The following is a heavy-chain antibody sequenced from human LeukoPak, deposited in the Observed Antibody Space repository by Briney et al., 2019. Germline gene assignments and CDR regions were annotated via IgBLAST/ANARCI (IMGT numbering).Heavy chain of an antibody. CDR2: INHSGST. J-gene: IGHJ4*02. CDR1: GVSFSGYY. CDR3: ARGRTATVTTGFDY. V-gene: IGHV4-34*01. D-gene: IGHD4-11*01. Sequence: SETLSLTCAVYGVSFSGYYWSWLRQPPGKGLEWIGEINHSGSTNYNPSLKSRVTISVDTSKNQFSLKLSSVAAADTAVYYCARGRTATVTTGFDYWGQGTLVTVSS.